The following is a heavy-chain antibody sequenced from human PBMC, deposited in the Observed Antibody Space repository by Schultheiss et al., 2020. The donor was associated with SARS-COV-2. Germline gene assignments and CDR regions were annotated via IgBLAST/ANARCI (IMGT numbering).Heavy chain of an antibody. CDR3: ASLKGNYYDSSGYYYEFEYFQH. J-gene: IGHJ1*01. CDR2: INHSGST. D-gene: IGHD3-22*01. V-gene: IGHV4-34*01. CDR1: GGSISSYY. Sequence: SETLSLTCTVSGGSISSYYWSWIRQPPGKGLEWIGEINHSGSTNYNPSLKSRVTMSVDTSKNQFSLKLSSVTAADTAVYYCASLKGNYYDSSGYYYEFEYFQHWGQGTLVTVSS.